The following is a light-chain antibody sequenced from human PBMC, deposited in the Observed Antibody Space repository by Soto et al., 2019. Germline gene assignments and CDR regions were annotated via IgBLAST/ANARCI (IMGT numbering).Light chain of an antibody. CDR2: KHN. V-gene: IGLV6-57*02. Sequence: NFMLTQPHSVSESPGKTVTISCTGSSGSIASHYVQWYQPRPGSAPTTVIYKHNQRPSGVPDRFSGSIDSSSNSASLTISGLKTEDEADYYCQSYDSTKQVFGGGTQLTVL. CDR3: QSYDSTKQV. J-gene: IGLJ3*02. CDR1: SGSIASHY.